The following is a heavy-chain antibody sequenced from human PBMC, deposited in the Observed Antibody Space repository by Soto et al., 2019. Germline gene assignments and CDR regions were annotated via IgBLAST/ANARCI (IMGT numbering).Heavy chain of an antibody. CDR2: INPSGGST. J-gene: IGHJ5*02. CDR3: ARGVGSGTYYNQYNWFDP. Sequence: VSVKVSCKASGYTFTSYYMRWVRQAPGQGLEWMGRINPSGGSTNYAQKLQGRVTMTRDTSTSTVYMELRSLRSDDTAVYYCARGVGSGTYYNQYNWFDPWGQGTLVTVSS. D-gene: IGHD3-10*01. V-gene: IGHV1-46*01. CDR1: GYTFTSYY.